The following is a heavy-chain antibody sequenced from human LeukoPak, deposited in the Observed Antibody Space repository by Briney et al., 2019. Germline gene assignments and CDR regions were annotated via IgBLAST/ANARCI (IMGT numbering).Heavy chain of an antibody. CDR2: ISGGGAGST. Sequence: GGSLRLSCAASGFTSSNYAMSWVRQAPGKGLEWVSTISGGGAGSTYYADSVKGRLTISRDDFKNTLYVEMNSLRVEDTAVYYCWGYHYYGSGRDAFEIWGQGTMVTVSS. D-gene: IGHD3-10*01. CDR1: GFTSSNYA. V-gene: IGHV3-23*01. CDR3: WGYHYYGSGRDAFEI. J-gene: IGHJ3*02.